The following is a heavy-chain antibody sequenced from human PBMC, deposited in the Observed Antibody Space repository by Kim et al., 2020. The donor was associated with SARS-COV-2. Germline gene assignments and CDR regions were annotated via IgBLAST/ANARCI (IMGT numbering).Heavy chain of an antibody. Sequence: SETLSLTCAVYGGSFSGYYWSWIRQPPGKGLEWIGEINHSGSTNYNPSLKSRVTISVDTSKNQFSLKLSSVTAADTAVYYCARGDGRGSGQWGYWGQGTL. V-gene: IGHV4-34*01. D-gene: IGHD3-16*01. J-gene: IGHJ4*02. CDR3: ARGDGRGSGQWGY. CDR1: GGSFSGYY. CDR2: INHSGST.